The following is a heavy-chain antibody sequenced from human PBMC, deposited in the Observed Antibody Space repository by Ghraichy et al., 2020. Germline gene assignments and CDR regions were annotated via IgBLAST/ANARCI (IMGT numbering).Heavy chain of an antibody. V-gene: IGHV3-74*01. J-gene: IGHJ1*01. CDR1: GFTFNNYY. D-gene: IGHD1-26*01. Sequence: GGSLRLSCAASGFTFNNYYMHWVRQAPGRGLVWVSRIDTDGSSTRYADSVKGRFTISRDNAKNTLYLQMNSLRAEDTAVYYCARDTISYYAIPHWGQGTLVPVSS. CDR3: ARDTISYYAIPH. CDR2: IDTDGSST.